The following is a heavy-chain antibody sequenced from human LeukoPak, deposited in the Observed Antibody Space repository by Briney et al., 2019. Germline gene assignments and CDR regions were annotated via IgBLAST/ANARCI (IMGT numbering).Heavy chain of an antibody. J-gene: IGHJ6*02. Sequence: ASVKVSCKASGNTFTDYYMHWVRQAPGQGLEWMGWINPNSGGTNYAQKFQDRVTMTRDTSISTAYMEPSRLRSDDTGAYYCARESSGMDVWGQGTTVTVSS. CDR1: GNTFTDYY. CDR3: ARESSGMDV. V-gene: IGHV1-2*02. CDR2: INPNSGGT.